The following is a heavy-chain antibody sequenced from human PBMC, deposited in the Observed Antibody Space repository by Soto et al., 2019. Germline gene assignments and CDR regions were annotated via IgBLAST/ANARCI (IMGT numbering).Heavy chain of an antibody. CDR3: VLRGPETVPFDL. J-gene: IGHJ3*01. V-gene: IGHV3-30-3*01. CDR1: GFTFSIYA. CDR2: ISHDGNNR. D-gene: IGHD1-1*01. Sequence: QVQVVESGGGVVQPGRSLRLSCAASGFTFSIYAMHWVRQAPGKGLEWLASISHDGNNRYYAGSVRGRFTISRDNSRNSLYLKMNSLRGDDTAVYSGVLRGPETVPFDLWRQGTMVTVSS.